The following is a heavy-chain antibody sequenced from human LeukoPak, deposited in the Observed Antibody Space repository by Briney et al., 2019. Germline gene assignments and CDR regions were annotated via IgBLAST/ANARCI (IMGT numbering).Heavy chain of an antibody. D-gene: IGHD3-22*01. J-gene: IGHJ4*02. Sequence: PGGSLRLSCAASGFTFSSYGMHWVRQAPGKGLEWVAFIRYDGSNKYYADSVKGRFTISRDNSKNTLYLQMNSLRAEDTAVYYCAKDRAWPDSSGYPDYWGQGTLITVSS. CDR1: GFTFSSYG. CDR2: IRYDGSNK. V-gene: IGHV3-30*02. CDR3: AKDRAWPDSSGYPDY.